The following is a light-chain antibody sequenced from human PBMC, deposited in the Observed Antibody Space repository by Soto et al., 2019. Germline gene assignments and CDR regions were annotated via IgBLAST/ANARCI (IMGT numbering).Light chain of an antibody. CDR1: QSVDSS. J-gene: IGKJ5*01. CDR2: GAS. CDR3: QQRDRWPIT. V-gene: IGKV3-11*01. Sequence: EIVLTQSPSSLSLSPGERATLSCRASQSVDSSLGWYQQKPGQAPRLLIFGASNRATGIPARFSGSGSGTDFTLTINSLQPDDFAVYYCQQRDRWPITFGQGTRLEI.